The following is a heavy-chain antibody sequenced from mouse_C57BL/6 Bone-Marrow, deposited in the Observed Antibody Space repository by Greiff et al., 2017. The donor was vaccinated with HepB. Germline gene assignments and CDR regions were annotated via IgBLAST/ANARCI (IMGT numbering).Heavy chain of an antibody. D-gene: IGHD1-1*01. CDR1: GFTFSDYG. Sequence: EVKLVESGGGLVKPGGSLKLSCAASGFTFSDYGMHWVRQAPEKGLEWVAYISSGSNTIYYADTVKGRFTISRDNAKNTLFLQMTSLRSEDTAMYYCAKPSYYYGSSYWFAYWGQGTLVTVSA. CDR2: ISSGSNTI. J-gene: IGHJ3*01. CDR3: AKPSYYYGSSYWFAY. V-gene: IGHV5-17*01.